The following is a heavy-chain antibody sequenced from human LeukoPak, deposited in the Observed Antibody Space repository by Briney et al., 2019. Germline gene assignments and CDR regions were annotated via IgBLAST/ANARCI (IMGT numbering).Heavy chain of an antibody. D-gene: IGHD6-13*01. CDR2: VSAYNGNT. J-gene: IGHJ4*02. Sequence: ASVKVSCKASGYTFTSYGISWVRQAPGQGLEWMGWVSAYNGNTNYAQKLQGRVTMTTDTSTSTAYMELRSLRSGDTAVYYCARVEETDSSSWYRGAYYFDYWGQGTLVTVSS. CDR3: ARVEETDSSSWYRGAYYFDY. CDR1: GYTFTSYG. V-gene: IGHV1-18*01.